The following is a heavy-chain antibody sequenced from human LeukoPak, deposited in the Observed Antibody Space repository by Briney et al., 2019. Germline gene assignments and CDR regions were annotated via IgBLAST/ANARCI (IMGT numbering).Heavy chain of an antibody. CDR1: GYTFTGYY. J-gene: IGHJ3*02. D-gene: IGHD2-2*01. Sequence: ASVKVSCKASGYTFTGYYMHWVRQAPGQGLEWMGWINPNSGGTNYAQKFQGRVTMTRDTSISTAYMELSRLRSDDTAVYYCASSVYPGDCSSTSSHGFDIWGQGTMVTVSS. CDR2: INPNSGGT. V-gene: IGHV1-2*02. CDR3: ASSVYPGDCSSTSSHGFDI.